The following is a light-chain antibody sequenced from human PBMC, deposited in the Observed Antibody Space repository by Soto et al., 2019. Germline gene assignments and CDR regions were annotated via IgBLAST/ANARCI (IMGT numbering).Light chain of an antibody. J-gene: IGKJ1*01. V-gene: IGKV1-5*01. CDR2: DAS. Sequence: DYQVTQSPSTLSASVGDRVTITCRASQNIYTWLAWYQQKPGIAPKLLIYDASSLESGVPSRFSGSGSGTEFTLTISSLQPDDFATYYCQQYNSYSWTFGQGTKVDIK. CDR1: QNIYTW. CDR3: QQYNSYSWT.